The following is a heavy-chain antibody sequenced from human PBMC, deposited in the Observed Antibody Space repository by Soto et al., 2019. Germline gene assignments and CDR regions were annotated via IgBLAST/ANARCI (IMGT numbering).Heavy chain of an antibody. Sequence: QVQLQESGPGLVKPSETLSLTCSVSGGSITSSYWSWIRQSPGKGLAWIGYISDTGTTTYNPSLMGRVTISVDPSKNEFSLKVTSLTAADTAVYFCARALWYSSGWYKDNGFDPWGQGTLVTVSS. D-gene: IGHD6-19*01. J-gene: IGHJ5*02. V-gene: IGHV4-59*01. CDR1: GGSITSSY. CDR3: ARALWYSSGWYKDNGFDP. CDR2: ISDTGTT.